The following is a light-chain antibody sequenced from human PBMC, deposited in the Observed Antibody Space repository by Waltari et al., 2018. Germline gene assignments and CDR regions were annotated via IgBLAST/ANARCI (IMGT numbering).Light chain of an antibody. Sequence: DIQMTQSPSSLSASVGDRVTITCRASQSISSYLNWYQQKPGKAPKLLIYAASSLQSGVPSRFSGSGSGTAFTLTISSLQPEDFATYYCQQSYSTSRVTFGGGTKVEIK. CDR2: AAS. V-gene: IGKV1-39*01. CDR1: QSISSY. CDR3: QQSYSTSRVT. J-gene: IGKJ4*01.